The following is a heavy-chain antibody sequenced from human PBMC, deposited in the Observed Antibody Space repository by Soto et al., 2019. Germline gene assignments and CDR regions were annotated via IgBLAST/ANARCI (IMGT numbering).Heavy chain of an antibody. J-gene: IGHJ6*02. CDR1: GFTFSSYG. CDR3: ARDGSGSYYKDGLKYYYYGMDV. V-gene: IGHV3-33*01. CDR2: IWYDGSNK. Sequence: QVQLVESGGGVVQPGRSLRLSCAASGFTFSSYGMHWVRQAPGKGLEWVAVIWYDGSNKYYADSVKGRFTISRDNYKNTLYMQMNSLRAEDTAVYYCARDGSGSYYKDGLKYYYYGMDVWGQGTTVTVSS. D-gene: IGHD3-10*01.